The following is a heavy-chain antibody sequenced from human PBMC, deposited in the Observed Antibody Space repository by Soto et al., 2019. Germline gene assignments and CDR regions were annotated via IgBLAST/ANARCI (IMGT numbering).Heavy chain of an antibody. Sequence: GGSLRLSCAATGFTFSVYAMTWVRQAPGKGLEWVSAVTANGGSTYSADSVKGRFTISRDNSKNTLFLQMNSLRAEDTAVYYCESLGVGAWANYYYSYGMDVWGKGTTVTVSS. D-gene: IGHD1-26*01. CDR1: GFTFSVYA. J-gene: IGHJ6*04. CDR2: VTANGGST. CDR3: ESLGVGAWANYYYSYGMDV. V-gene: IGHV3-23*01.